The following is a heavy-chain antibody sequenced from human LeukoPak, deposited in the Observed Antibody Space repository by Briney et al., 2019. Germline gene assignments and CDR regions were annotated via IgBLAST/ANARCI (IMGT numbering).Heavy chain of an antibody. CDR2: IGGSSGHT. J-gene: IGHJ4*02. CDR3: AKVGFSEMEWLLYSDH. D-gene: IGHD3-3*01. CDR1: GLTFSSYA. Sequence: GGSLRLSCAASGLTFSSYAMSWVRQAPGKGLEWVSAIGGSSGHTYYADSVKGRCTISRDNSKNTLYLQMNSLRAEDTAVYYCAKVGFSEMEWLLYSDHWGQGALVTVSS. V-gene: IGHV3-23*01.